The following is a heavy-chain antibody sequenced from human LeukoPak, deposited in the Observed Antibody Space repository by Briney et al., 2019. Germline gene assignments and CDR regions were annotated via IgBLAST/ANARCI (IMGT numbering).Heavy chain of an antibody. J-gene: IGHJ6*02. V-gene: IGHV1-18*01. CDR2: ISAYNGNT. CDR3: ARGGYGSGSLMGYYYYGMDV. Sequence: ASVKVSCKASGYTFTSYGISWVRQAPGQGLEWMGWISAYNGNTNYAQKLQGRVTMTTDTSTSTAYMELRSLRSDDTAVYYCARGGYGSGSLMGYYYYGMDVWGQGTTVTVSS. D-gene: IGHD3-10*01. CDR1: GYTFTSYG.